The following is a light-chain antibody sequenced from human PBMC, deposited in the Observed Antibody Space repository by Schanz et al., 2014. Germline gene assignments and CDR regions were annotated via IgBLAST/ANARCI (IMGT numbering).Light chain of an antibody. CDR1: QSILYSSNNKNY. J-gene: IGKJ4*01. Sequence: DIVMTQSPDSLAVSLGERATINCKSSQSILYSSNNKNYLPWYQQKPGQPPKLLIYWASTRRSGVPDRFSGSGSGTDFTLTISSLQAEDVAVYYCQQYLSRPPTFGGGTRVEIK. V-gene: IGKV4-1*01. CDR2: WAS. CDR3: QQYLSRPPT.